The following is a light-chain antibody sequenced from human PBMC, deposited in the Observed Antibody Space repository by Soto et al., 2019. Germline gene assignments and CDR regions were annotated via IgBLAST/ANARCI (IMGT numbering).Light chain of an antibody. V-gene: IGKV3-15*01. CDR3: QQYSNWPLT. CDR2: GAS. J-gene: IGKJ4*01. Sequence: EIVMTQSPATLSVSPVERATLSFRASQSVRSSFLAWYPPKPGQAPSLLIYGASTRATGIPARFSGSGSGTEFTLTINSLQSEDFAVYYCQQYSNWPLTCGGGTKGDIK. CDR1: QSVRSSF.